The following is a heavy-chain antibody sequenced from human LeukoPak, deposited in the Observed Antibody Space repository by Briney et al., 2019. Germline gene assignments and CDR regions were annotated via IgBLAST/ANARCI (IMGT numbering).Heavy chain of an antibody. CDR1: GYSFTSYW. CDR2: IYPGDSDT. Sequence: GESLKTSCKGSGYSFTSYWIGWVRQMPGKGLEWMGIIYPGDSDTRYSPSFQGQVTISADKSISTAYLQWSSLKASDTAMYYCARQDYYDSSGYYFAFDYWGQGTLVTVSS. V-gene: IGHV5-51*01. J-gene: IGHJ4*02. D-gene: IGHD3-22*01. CDR3: ARQDYYDSSGYYFAFDY.